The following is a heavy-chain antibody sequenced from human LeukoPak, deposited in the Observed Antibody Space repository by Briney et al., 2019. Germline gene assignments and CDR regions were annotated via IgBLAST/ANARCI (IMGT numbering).Heavy chain of an antibody. D-gene: IGHD4-17*01. CDR3: ARGYYTVTMFGY. CDR1: GGSVSSGNYY. J-gene: IGHJ4*02. Sequence: SETLSLTCTVSGGSVSSGNYYWSWIRQPAGKVMEWIGRMYTSGSTNYNPSLKSRVTISVDTSKNQFSLKLSSVTAADTAVYYCARGYYTVTMFGYWGQGTLVTVSS. CDR2: MYTSGST. V-gene: IGHV4-61*02.